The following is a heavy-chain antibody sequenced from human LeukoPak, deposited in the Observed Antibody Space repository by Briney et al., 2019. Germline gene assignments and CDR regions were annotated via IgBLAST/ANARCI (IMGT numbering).Heavy chain of an antibody. Sequence: ASVKVSCKASGYTFTSYYMHWVRQAPGQGLEWIGIINPSGGSTSYAQKFQGRVTMTRDMSTSTVYMELSSLRSEDTAVYYCASGVVGATIDYWGQGTLVTVSS. V-gene: IGHV1-46*01. J-gene: IGHJ4*02. CDR3: ASGVVGATIDY. CDR1: GYTFTSYY. CDR2: INPSGGST. D-gene: IGHD1-26*01.